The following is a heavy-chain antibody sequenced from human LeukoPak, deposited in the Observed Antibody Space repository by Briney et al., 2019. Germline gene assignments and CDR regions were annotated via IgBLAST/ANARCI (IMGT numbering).Heavy chain of an antibody. J-gene: IGHJ6*03. V-gene: IGHV4-4*07. Sequence: SETLSLTCTVSGGSISSYYWSWIRQPAGKGLEWIGRIYTSGSTNYNPSLKSRVTMSVDTSKNQFSLKLSSVTAADMAVYYCARVHGRVVAARGYYYYMDVWGKGTTVTVSS. D-gene: IGHD2-15*01. CDR3: ARVHGRVVAARGYYYYMDV. CDR2: IYTSGST. CDR1: GGSISSYY.